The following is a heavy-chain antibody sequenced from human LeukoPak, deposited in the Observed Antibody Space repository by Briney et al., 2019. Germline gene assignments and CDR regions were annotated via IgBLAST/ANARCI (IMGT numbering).Heavy chain of an antibody. D-gene: IGHD5-12*01. CDR2: ISGSGTNT. CDR1: GFTFSTYW. J-gene: IGHJ4*02. V-gene: IGHV3-23*01. Sequence: GGSLRLSCAASGFTFSTYWMTWVRQAPGKGLEWVSSISGSGTNTYYADSVKGRFTISRDNSKNTLSLQMNSLRAEDTAVYFCAKTAGYAGYSEIDYWGQGTLVTVSS. CDR3: AKTAGYAGYSEIDY.